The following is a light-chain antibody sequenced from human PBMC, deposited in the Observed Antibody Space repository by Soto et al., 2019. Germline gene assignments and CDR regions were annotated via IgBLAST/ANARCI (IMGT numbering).Light chain of an antibody. Sequence: QSVLTQPPSASGTPGQRVTISCSGSSSNIGSNYVYWYQQLPGTAPKLLIYRNNQRPSGVPDRFSGSKSGTSASLAISGLRSEDDADYYCAAWDDSLSGLYVFGTGPKVTVL. CDR1: SSNIGSNY. CDR2: RNN. J-gene: IGLJ1*01. V-gene: IGLV1-47*01. CDR3: AAWDDSLSGLYV.